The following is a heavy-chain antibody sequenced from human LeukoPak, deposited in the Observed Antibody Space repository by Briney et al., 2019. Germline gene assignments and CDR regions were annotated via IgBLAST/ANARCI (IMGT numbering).Heavy chain of an antibody. CDR1: GYSFTSYW. Sequence: GESLKISCKGSGYSFTSYWIGWVRQMPGKGLEWMGIIYPGDSDIRYSPSFQGQVTISADKSISTAYMELSRLRSDDTAVYYCARGRPETSKPSGSYGMDVWGKGTTVTISS. D-gene: IGHD1-26*01. CDR2: IYPGDSDI. CDR3: ARGRPETSKPSGSYGMDV. J-gene: IGHJ6*04. V-gene: IGHV5-51*01.